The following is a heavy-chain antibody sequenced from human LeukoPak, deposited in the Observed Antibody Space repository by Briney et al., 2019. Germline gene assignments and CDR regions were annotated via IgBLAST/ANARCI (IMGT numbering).Heavy chain of an antibody. CDR2: ISWNSGNI. J-gene: IGHJ6*02. V-gene: IGHV3-9*01. D-gene: IGHD3-16*01. Sequence: GGSLRLSCAASGFTFDDYAMHWVRQAPGKGLEWVSGISWNSGNIAYADSVKGRFTISRDNAKNTLYLQMNSLRAEDTAVYYCARSDYQRYYYGMDVWGQGTTVTVSS. CDR1: GFTFDDYA. CDR3: ARSDYQRYYYGMDV.